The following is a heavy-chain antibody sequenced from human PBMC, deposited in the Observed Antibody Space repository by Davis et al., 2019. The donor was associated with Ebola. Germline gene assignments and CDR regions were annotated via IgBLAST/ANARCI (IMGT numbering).Heavy chain of an antibody. V-gene: IGHV3-23*01. CDR3: ARKSGPDY. CDR1: GFTFGSYS. CDR2: ISGSGGST. J-gene: IGHJ4*02. D-gene: IGHD1-1*01. Sequence: GESLKISCAAPGFTFGSYSMNCVRQAPGKGLEWVSAISGSGGSTYYADSVKGRFTISRDNSKNTLYLQMNSLRAEDTAVYYCARKSGPDYWGQGTLVTVSS.